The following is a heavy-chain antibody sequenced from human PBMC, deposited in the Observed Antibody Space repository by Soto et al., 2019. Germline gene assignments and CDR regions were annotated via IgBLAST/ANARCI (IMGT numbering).Heavy chain of an antibody. D-gene: IGHD3-22*01. CDR3: ARLGYYDSSGYYVGY. CDR1: GFTFSSYA. J-gene: IGHJ4*02. V-gene: IGHV3-23*01. CDR2: ISGSGGST. Sequence: GGSLRLSCAASGFTFSSYAMNWVRQAPGKGLEWVSVISGSGGSTYYADSVKGRFTISRDNSKNTLYVQMNSLRAADTAVYCCARLGYYDSSGYYVGYWGQGTLVTVSS.